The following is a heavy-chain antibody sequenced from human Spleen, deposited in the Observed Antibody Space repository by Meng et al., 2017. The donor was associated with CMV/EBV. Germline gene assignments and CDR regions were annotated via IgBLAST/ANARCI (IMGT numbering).Heavy chain of an antibody. CDR2: IYYSGSN. J-gene: IGHJ6*02. D-gene: IGHD6-6*01. CDR3: ARELGGGLTARRVIDF. Sequence: ESLKISCTVSGGSVTSYYWNWIRQPPGKGLEWIAYIYYSGSNNYNPSLKSRVTISGDTSKNQFSLKLTSVTDADTAVYYCARELGGGLTARRVIDFWGQGTTVTVSS. V-gene: IGHV4-59*02. CDR1: GGSVTSYY.